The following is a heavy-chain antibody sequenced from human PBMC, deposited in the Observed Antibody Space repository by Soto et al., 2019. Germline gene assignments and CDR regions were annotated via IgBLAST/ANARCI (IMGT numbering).Heavy chain of an antibody. D-gene: IGHD2-2*01. V-gene: IGHV3-53*04. J-gene: IGHJ4*02. Sequence: EVQLVESGGGLVQPGGSLRLSCAASGFTVSSNYMSWVRQAPGKGLEWVSVIYSGGSTYYADSVKGRFTISRHNSKNTLYLQMNSLRAEDTAVYYCARGAVGYCSRTSCCSPYWGQGTLVTVSS. CDR2: IYSGGST. CDR3: ARGAVGYCSRTSCCSPY. CDR1: GFTVSSNY.